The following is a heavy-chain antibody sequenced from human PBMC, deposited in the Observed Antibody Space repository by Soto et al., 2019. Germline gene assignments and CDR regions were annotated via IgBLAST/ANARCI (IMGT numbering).Heavy chain of an antibody. Sequence: ASVKVSCKASGGTFSSYAISWVRQAPGQGLEWMGGIIPIFGTANYAQKFQGRVTITADKSTSTAYMELSSLRSEDTAVYYCAKANGDYYFDYWGQGTLVTVSS. CDR2: IIPIFGTA. J-gene: IGHJ4*02. D-gene: IGHD4-17*01. CDR1: GGTFSSYA. CDR3: AKANGDYYFDY. V-gene: IGHV1-69*06.